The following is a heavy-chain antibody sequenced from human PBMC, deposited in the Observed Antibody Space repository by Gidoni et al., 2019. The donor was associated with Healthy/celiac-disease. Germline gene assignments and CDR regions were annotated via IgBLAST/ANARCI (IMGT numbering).Heavy chain of an antibody. CDR2: IWYDGSNK. CDR1: GFTFSSYG. D-gene: IGHD6-19*01. Sequence: QVQLVESGGGVVQPGRSLRLSCAASGFTFSSYGMHWVRQAPGKGLEWVAVIWYDGSNKYYADSVKGRFTISRDNSKNTLYLQMNSLRAEDTAVYYCARGEAVAFPFDYWGQGTLVTVSS. V-gene: IGHV3-33*01. J-gene: IGHJ4*02. CDR3: ARGEAVAFPFDY.